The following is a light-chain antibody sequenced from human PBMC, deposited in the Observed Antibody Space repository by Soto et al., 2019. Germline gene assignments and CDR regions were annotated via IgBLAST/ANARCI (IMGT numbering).Light chain of an antibody. CDR2: AAS. V-gene: IGKV1-39*01. CDR1: QSISSY. CDR3: QQSYSIPRLT. J-gene: IGKJ5*01. Sequence: DIQMTQSPSSLSASVGDRVTITCRASQSISSYLNWYQQKPGKAPKLLIYAASSLQSGVPSRFSCSGSGTEFTLTISSLQPEDFAADYCQQSYSIPRLTFGQGTRLEIK.